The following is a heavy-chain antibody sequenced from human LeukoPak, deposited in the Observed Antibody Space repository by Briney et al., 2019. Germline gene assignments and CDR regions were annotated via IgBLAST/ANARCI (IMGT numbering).Heavy chain of an antibody. CDR2: IYYSGST. Sequence: SETLSLTCTVSGGSISSYYWSWIRQPPGKGLEWIGYIYYSGSTNYNPSLKSRVTLSVDTSKNQFSLKLSSVTAADTAVYYCARVIGWELPPATIDYWGQGTLVTVSS. CDR1: GGSISSYY. J-gene: IGHJ4*02. V-gene: IGHV4-59*01. CDR3: ARVIGWELPPATIDY. D-gene: IGHD1-26*01.